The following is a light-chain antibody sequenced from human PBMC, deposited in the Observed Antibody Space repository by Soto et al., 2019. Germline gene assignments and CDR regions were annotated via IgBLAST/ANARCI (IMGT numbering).Light chain of an antibody. CDR1: QSLTSSS. J-gene: IGKJ2*01. CDR3: HQYGSSPYT. CDR2: RAS. Sequence: DIVLTQSPVTLSLSPGEGATLSCRASQSLTSSSLAWYQQKPGQAPTLLIFRASNLATGVPDKFSASESGTDFTLTISSLDPEDFALYFCHQYGSSPYTFGQGTKLEMK. V-gene: IGKV3-20*01.